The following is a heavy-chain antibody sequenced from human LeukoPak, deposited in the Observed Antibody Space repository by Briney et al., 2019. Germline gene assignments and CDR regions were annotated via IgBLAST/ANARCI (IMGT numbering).Heavy chain of an antibody. V-gene: IGHV3-7*05. D-gene: IGHD6-13*01. CDR2: IKHDGGGT. CDR1: GFXLSSYW. Sequence: GWSLTLSRRPSGFXLSSYWMSWVRPAPGKGLAWVAHIKHDGGGTYHVASVKGPFTISRDNVKHPLYLQMNSLRAEDSAVYCVARGGAWYSDYWGQGTLVTVSS. CDR3: ARGGAWYSDY. J-gene: IGHJ4*02.